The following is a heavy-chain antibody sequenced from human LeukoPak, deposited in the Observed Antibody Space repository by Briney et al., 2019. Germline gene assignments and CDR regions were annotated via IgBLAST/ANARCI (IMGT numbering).Heavy chain of an antibody. CDR2: ISSSSSYI. V-gene: IGHV3-21*01. D-gene: IGHD1-1*01. CDR1: GFTFISYS. CDR3: ASSNNWSEFDY. J-gene: IGHJ4*02. Sequence: GGSLRLSCAASGFTFISYSMNWVRQAPGKGLEWVSSISSSSSYIYYADSVKGRFTISRDNAKKSLYLQMNSLRAEDTAVYYCASSNNWSEFDYWGQGTLVTVSS.